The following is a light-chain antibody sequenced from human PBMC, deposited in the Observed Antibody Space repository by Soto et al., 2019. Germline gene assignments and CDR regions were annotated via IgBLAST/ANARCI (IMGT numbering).Light chain of an antibody. Sequence: EIVLTQSPGTLSLSPGDRATLSCRAIQSVSTNYLAWYQQKLGQAPRLLIYGASSRATGIPDRFSGNGSGTDFTLTISRLEPEDFAVYSCHQYGSTPFTFGPGTKVDIK. V-gene: IGKV3-20*01. CDR1: QSVSTNY. J-gene: IGKJ3*01. CDR2: GAS. CDR3: HQYGSTPFT.